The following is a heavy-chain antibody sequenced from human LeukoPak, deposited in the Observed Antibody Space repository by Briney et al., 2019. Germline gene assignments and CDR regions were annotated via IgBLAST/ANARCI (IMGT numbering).Heavy chain of an antibody. CDR3: ARLHRYCSGGSCPSDAFDI. J-gene: IGHJ3*02. D-gene: IGHD2-15*01. CDR1: GGSISSYY. CDR2: IYYSGST. Sequence: SETLSLTCTVSGGSISSYYWSWIRQPPGKGLEWIGYIYYSGSTNYNPSLKSRVTISVDTSKNQFSLKLSPVTAADTAVYYCARLHRYCSGGSCPSDAFDIWGQGTMVTVSS. V-gene: IGHV4-59*08.